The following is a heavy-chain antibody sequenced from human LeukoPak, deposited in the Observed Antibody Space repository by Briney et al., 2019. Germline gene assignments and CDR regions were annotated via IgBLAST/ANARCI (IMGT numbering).Heavy chain of an antibody. Sequence: PSEILSLTCTVSGGSISSYYWSWIRQPPGKGLEWIGYIYYSGSTNYNPSLKSRVTISVDTSKNKFSLNLSAVTAADTAVYYCARDLLSTAGYFDYWGQGTLVTVSS. CDR3: ARDLLSTAGYFDY. J-gene: IGHJ4*02. D-gene: IGHD6-19*01. V-gene: IGHV4-59*01. CDR2: IYYSGST. CDR1: GGSISSYY.